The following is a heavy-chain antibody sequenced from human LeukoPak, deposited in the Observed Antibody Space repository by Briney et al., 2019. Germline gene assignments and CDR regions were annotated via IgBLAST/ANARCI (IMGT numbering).Heavy chain of an antibody. Sequence: SQTLSLTCAISGDTLSSNSAAWTWIRQSPSRGLEWLGRTYYKSKWYNDYAISVKSRITINPDTSKNQFSLQLNSVTPEDTAVYYCARDVNGDLYYDYWGQGTLVTVSS. V-gene: IGHV6-1*01. J-gene: IGHJ4*02. CDR1: GDTLSSNSAA. D-gene: IGHD4-17*01. CDR2: TYYKSKWYN. CDR3: ARDVNGDLYYDY.